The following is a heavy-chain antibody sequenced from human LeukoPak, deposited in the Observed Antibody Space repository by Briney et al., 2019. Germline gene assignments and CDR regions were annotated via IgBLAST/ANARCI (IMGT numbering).Heavy chain of an antibody. CDR1: GGSLFSGSVY. Sequence: SETLCLTCTVSGGSLFSGSVYWTWIRQPAGKGLEWLGRIFPSGSTDYTPSVKSRLTMSIDTSKDQFSLNLASVTAADTAVYYCARIFWRSGGYIGNWGRGILVTVSS. J-gene: IGHJ1*01. CDR2: IFPSGST. D-gene: IGHD3-3*01. V-gene: IGHV4-61*02. CDR3: ARIFWRSGGYIGN.